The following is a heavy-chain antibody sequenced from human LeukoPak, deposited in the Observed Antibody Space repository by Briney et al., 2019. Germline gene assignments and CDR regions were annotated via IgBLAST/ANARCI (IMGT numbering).Heavy chain of an antibody. CDR3: ARVRGSSSWQSYYYYMDV. CDR2: ISAYNGNT. D-gene: IGHD6-13*01. CDR1: GYTFTSYG. V-gene: IGHV1-18*01. J-gene: IGHJ6*03. Sequence: ASVKVSCKASGYTFTSYGISWVRQAPGQGLEWMGWISAYNGNTNYAQKLQGRVTMTTDASTSTAYMELRSLRSDDTAVYYCARVRGSSSWQSYYYYMDVWGKGTTVTISS.